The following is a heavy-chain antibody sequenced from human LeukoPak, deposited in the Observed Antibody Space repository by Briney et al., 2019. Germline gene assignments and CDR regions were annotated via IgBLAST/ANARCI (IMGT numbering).Heavy chain of an antibody. V-gene: IGHV4-61*08. J-gene: IGHJ6*02. D-gene: IGHD6-19*01. CDR3: ARDGSQQWSFMDV. CDR1: GGSISSGGYS. Sequence: SETLSLTCAVSGGSISSGGYSWSWIRQPPGKGLEWIGYIYYSGSTSYNPSLKSRVTISVDTSKNEFSLKLSSVTAADTAVYYCARDGSQQWSFMDVWGQGTTVTVSS. CDR2: IYYSGST.